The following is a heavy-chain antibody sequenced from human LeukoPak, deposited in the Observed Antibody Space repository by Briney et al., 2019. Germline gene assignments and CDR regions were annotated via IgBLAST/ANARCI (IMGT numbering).Heavy chain of an antibody. CDR2: ISYDGSNK. CDR1: GFILSSYA. Sequence: PGGSLRLSCAASGFILSSYAMHWVRQAPGKGLEWVAVISYDGSNKYYADSVKGRFSIYRDNSKNTLYLQMNSLRVEDTAVYHCAKVRKYYDILTGSHFDYWGQGTLVTVSS. D-gene: IGHD3-9*01. V-gene: IGHV3-30*18. CDR3: AKVRKYYDILTGSHFDY. J-gene: IGHJ4*02.